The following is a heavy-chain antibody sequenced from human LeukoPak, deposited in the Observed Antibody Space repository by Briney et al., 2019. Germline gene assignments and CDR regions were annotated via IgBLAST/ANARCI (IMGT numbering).Heavy chain of an antibody. J-gene: IGHJ3*02. CDR3: ARSPGVPDAFDI. V-gene: IGHV3-53*01. CDR2: TYSGGST. Sequence: GGSLRLSCAASGFSFSSYSMNWVRQAPGKGLEWVSVTYSGGSTYYADSVKGRFTTSRDTSKNTLYLQMNSLRAEDTAVYYCARSPGVPDAFDIWGQGTMVTVSS. D-gene: IGHD7-27*01. CDR1: GFSFSSYS.